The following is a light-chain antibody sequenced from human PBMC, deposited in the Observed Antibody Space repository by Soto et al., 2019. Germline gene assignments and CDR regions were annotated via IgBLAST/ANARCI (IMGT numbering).Light chain of an antibody. J-gene: IGLJ1*01. CDR2: EGT. V-gene: IGLV2-23*01. CDR3: CSFAGTGTQYV. Sequence: QSALTQPASVSGSPGQSITISCTGTSSDVGSYTLVSWYQQNPGKAPKLIIYEGTKRPSGVSNRFSGSKSGNTASLTISGLQAEDEADYYCCSFAGTGTQYVFGTGTKLTVL. CDR1: SSDVGSYTL.